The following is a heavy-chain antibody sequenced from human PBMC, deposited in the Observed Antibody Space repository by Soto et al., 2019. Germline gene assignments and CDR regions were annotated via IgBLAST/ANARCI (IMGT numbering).Heavy chain of an antibody. V-gene: IGHV4-30-2*01. Sequence: QLQLQESGSGLVKPSETLSLTCTVSGGSITTAGYSWSWIRQPPGKALEWIGYVYHTGNAYPKPSLKSRVTISLDRSKNQFSLKMTSVTAADTALYYCASGPFYYYGLDVWGQGTTVTVSS. CDR2: VYHTGNA. J-gene: IGHJ6*02. CDR1: GGSITTAGYS. CDR3: ASGPFYYYGLDV.